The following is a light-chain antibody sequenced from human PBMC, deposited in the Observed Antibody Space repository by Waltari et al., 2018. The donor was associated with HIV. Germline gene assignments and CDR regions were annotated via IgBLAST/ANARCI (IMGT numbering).Light chain of an antibody. V-gene: IGLV2-14*03. CDR2: NVR. Sequence: SALTQPASVSGSPGQSITIPCSRTSGDVGGYNFVSWSQKHPGKAPKLIIYNVRSRPSGVSIRFSGSRSANTASLTISGLQVEDEADYFCSSYTSSGPRYVLFGGGTRLTVL. CDR1: SGDVGGYNF. J-gene: IGLJ2*01. CDR3: SSYTSSGPRYVL.